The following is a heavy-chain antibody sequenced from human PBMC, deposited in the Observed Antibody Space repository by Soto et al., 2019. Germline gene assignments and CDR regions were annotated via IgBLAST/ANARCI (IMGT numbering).Heavy chain of an antibody. J-gene: IGHJ6*02. V-gene: IGHV3-21*01. CDR2: ISSSSSYI. D-gene: IGHD3-10*01. Sequence: EVQLVESGGGLVKPGGSLRLSCAASGFTFRSYSMSWVHQAPGKGLEWVSSISSSSSYIYYADSVKGRFTISRDNAKNSLYLQMNSLRAEDTAVYYCARGVYFYGRFDHYYYGMDVWGQGTTVTVSS. CDR3: ARGVYFYGRFDHYYYGMDV. CDR1: GFTFRSYS.